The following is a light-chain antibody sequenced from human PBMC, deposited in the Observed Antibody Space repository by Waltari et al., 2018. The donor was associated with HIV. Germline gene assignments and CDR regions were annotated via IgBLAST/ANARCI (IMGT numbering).Light chain of an antibody. V-gene: IGLV2-14*01. Sequence: QSALTQPASVSGSPGQSITISCTGTSSDVGGYNSVPWYQQHPGKAPKLMIYEVSNRPSGVSNRFSGSKSGNTASLTISGLQAEDEADYYCSPYTSSSTYVFGTGTKVTVL. J-gene: IGLJ1*01. CDR3: SPYTSSSTYV. CDR1: SSDVGGYNS. CDR2: EVS.